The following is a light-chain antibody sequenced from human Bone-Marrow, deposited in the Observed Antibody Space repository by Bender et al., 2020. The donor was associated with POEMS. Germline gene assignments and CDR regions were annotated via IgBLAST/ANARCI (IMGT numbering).Light chain of an antibody. Sequence: QSALTQPASVSGSPGQSITISCTGASSDVGAYNLVSWYQHHPGKAPKVVIYDVSDRPSGVSDRFSGSKSGNTAYLTISGLQTEDEADYYCCSFTSSSSYVFGTGTKVTVL. CDR2: DVS. CDR3: CSFTSSSSYV. V-gene: IGLV2-14*02. CDR1: SSDVGAYNL. J-gene: IGLJ1*01.